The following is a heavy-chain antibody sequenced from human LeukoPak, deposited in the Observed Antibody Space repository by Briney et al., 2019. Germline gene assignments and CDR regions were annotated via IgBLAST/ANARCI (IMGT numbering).Heavy chain of an antibody. D-gene: IGHD6-13*01. CDR2: IYHSGST. J-gene: IGHJ4*02. V-gene: IGHV4-38-2*02. Sequence: SETLSLTCTVSGYSISSGYYWGWIRQPPGKGLEWIGSIYHSGSTYYNPSLKSRVTITVDTSKNQFSLKLSSVTAADTAVYYCARVGYSSSWYVYWGQGTLVTVSS. CDR3: ARVGYSSSWYVY. CDR1: GYSISSGYY.